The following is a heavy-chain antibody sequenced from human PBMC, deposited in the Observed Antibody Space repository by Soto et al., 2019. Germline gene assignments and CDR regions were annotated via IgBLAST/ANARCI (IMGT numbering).Heavy chain of an antibody. CDR3: ARYYRGSGRYFFDY. Sequence: GGSLRLSYVASGFTFISSSMGWIRQAPGKGLEWVANINQDGGVTYYVDSVEGRFTISKDNTKDSLYLQMNSLRGEDTAIYYCARYYRGSGRYFFDYWGQGTLVTVSS. V-gene: IGHV3-7*03. CDR2: INQDGGVT. D-gene: IGHD6-19*01. J-gene: IGHJ4*02. CDR1: GFTFISSS.